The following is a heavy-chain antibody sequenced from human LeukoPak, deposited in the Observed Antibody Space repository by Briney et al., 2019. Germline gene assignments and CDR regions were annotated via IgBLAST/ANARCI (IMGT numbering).Heavy chain of an antibody. V-gene: IGHV3-30*18. CDR1: GFTFSSYG. J-gene: IGHJ4*02. CDR3: AKAVVMKTNYFDY. D-gene: IGHD4-23*01. Sequence: PGRSLRLSRAASGFTFSSYGMHWVRQAPGKGLEWVAVISYDGSNKYYADSVKGRFTISRDNSKNTLYLQMNSLRAEDTAVYYCAKAVVMKTNYFDYWGQGTLVTVSS. CDR2: ISYDGSNK.